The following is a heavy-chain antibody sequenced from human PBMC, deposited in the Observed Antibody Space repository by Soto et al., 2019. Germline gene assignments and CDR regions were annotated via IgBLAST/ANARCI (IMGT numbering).Heavy chain of an antibody. V-gene: IGHV3-30*18. Sequence: VGSLRLSCAASGFTFSSYGMHWVRQAPGKGLEWVAVISYDGSNKYYADSVKGRFTISRDNSKNTLYLQMNSLRAEDTAVYYCAKDRSAGGNGNFDYWGQGTLVTVSS. CDR3: AKDRSAGGNGNFDY. J-gene: IGHJ4*02. CDR2: ISYDGSNK. D-gene: IGHD1-26*01. CDR1: GFTFSSYG.